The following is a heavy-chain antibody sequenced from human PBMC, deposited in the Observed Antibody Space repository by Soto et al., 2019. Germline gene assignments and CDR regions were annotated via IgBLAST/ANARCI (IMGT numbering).Heavy chain of an antibody. CDR3: ARDLRGYDYGAAGRYFDL. D-gene: IGHD4-17*01. Sequence: QVQLQESGPGLVKPSETLSLTCTVSGGSVSSGSYYWSWIRQPPGKGLEWIGYIYYSGSTNYNHSLDVRITSAEDASKNQFSLKLSSVTAADTAVYYCARDLRGYDYGAAGRYFDLWGRGTLVTVSS. CDR1: GGSVSSGSYY. V-gene: IGHV4-61*01. J-gene: IGHJ2*01. CDR2: IYYSGST.